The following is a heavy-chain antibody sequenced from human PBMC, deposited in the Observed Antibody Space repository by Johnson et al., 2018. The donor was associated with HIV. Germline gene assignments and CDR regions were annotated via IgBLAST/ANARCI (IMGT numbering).Heavy chain of an antibody. Sequence: QVQLVESGGGVVQPGRSLRLSCAASGFTFSSYAMHWVRQAPAKGLEWVAVISYDGSDKYYADSVKGRFTISRDSSKNTLYLQMNSLRPDDTAVYFCAKEQPYYYDNRHAFDIWGQGTMVTVSS. CDR3: AKEQPYYYDNRHAFDI. CDR1: GFTFSSYA. V-gene: IGHV3-30*04. D-gene: IGHD3-22*01. CDR2: ISYDGSDK. J-gene: IGHJ3*02.